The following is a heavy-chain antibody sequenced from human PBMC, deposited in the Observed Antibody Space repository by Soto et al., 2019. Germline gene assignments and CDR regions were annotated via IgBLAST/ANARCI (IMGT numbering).Heavy chain of an antibody. CDR3: ASDARSSFDGFAP. D-gene: IGHD3-9*01. CDR1: GGTFSSYT. J-gene: IGHJ5*02. Sequence: QVQLVQSGAEVKKPGSSVKISCKASGGTFSSYTISWVRQAPGQRLEWMGRIIPILGIANYAQKFQGRVTITADKSTSTAYVELSSLRSEDTAVYYCASDARSSFDGFAPWGQGTLVTVSS. CDR2: IIPILGIA. V-gene: IGHV1-69*02.